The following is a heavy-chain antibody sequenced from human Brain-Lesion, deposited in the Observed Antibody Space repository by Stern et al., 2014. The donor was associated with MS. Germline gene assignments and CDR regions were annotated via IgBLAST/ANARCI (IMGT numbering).Heavy chain of an antibody. Sequence: VQLVESGPGLVKPSQTLSLSCTVSGGSISSGGYYWSWIRQPAGKGLEWIGRIFNRGSPSYTPSLKGRVPISIDPPKNQFSLRLNSMTAADTAVYYCARGRVVPGFQYYATDVWGQGTTVIVSS. D-gene: IGHD2-2*01. CDR2: IFNRGSP. V-gene: IGHV4-61*02. CDR3: ARGRVVPGFQYYATDV. CDR1: GGSISSGGYY. J-gene: IGHJ6*02.